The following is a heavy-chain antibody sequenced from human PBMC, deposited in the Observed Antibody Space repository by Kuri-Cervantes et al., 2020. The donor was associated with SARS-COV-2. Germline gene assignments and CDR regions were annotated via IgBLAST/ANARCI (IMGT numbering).Heavy chain of an antibody. J-gene: IGHJ4*02. Sequence: GGSLRLSCAASGFTFSSYEMNWVRQTPGKGLEWVSYISSTGDTIYYADAVKGRFTISRDNAKNSLHLQMNSRRAEDTAVYYRTRWRVGAKTWGQGTLVTVSS. CDR3: TRWRVGAKT. CDR1: GFTFSSYE. V-gene: IGHV3-48*03. D-gene: IGHD1-26*01. CDR2: ISSTGDTI.